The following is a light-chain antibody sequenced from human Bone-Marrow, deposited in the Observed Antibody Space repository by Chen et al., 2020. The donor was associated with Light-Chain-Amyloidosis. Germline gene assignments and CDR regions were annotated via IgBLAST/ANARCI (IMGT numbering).Light chain of an antibody. V-gene: IGLV2-11*01. CDR1: SRDVGGYDS. Sequence: QSALTQPRSVSGSPGHSVTISCTGTSRDVGGYDSVSWYQQYPGKAPKLMIYDVSKRPSGVPDRFSASKSGNTASLTISGLQAEDEADYYCCSYAGIYWVFGGGTKLTVL. J-gene: IGLJ3*02. CDR3: CSYAGIYWV. CDR2: DVS.